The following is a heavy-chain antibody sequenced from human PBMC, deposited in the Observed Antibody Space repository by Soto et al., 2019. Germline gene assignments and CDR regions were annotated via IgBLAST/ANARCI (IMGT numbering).Heavy chain of an antibody. CDR2: ISGSGGST. CDR3: AKEDPIFHPTHY. CDR1: GSTLSSYA. V-gene: IGHV3-23*01. Sequence: EVQLLESGGGWLHPGGSRKPSLAPPGSTLSSYAMAGVRQPPGRGLEWVSAISGSGGSTYYADSVKGRFTISRDNSKNTLYLQMNSLRAEDTAVYYCAKEDPIFHPTHYWGQGTLVTVSS. D-gene: IGHD3-9*01. J-gene: IGHJ4*02.